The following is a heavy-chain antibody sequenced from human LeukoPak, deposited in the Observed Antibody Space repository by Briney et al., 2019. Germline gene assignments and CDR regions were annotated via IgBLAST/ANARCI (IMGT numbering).Heavy chain of an antibody. CDR2: INPNSGGT. CDR1: GYPFIGNY. CDR3: ASLSYYDLSGYFY. D-gene: IGHD3-22*01. V-gene: IGHV1-2*02. J-gene: IGHJ4*02. Sequence: GASVKVSCKASGYPFIGNYIYWVRQAPGQGLEWMGWINPNSGGTQYSQKFQGRVTLTRDTSITTGYMELSGLTSDDTAVYYCASLSYYDLSGYFYWGQGTLVTVSS.